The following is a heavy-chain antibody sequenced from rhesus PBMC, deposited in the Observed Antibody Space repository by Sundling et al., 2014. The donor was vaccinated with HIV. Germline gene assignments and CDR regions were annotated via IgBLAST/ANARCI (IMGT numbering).Heavy chain of an antibody. CDR2: IHSSGNKS. CDR1: GFTFSSFG. Sequence: EVQLVETGGGLVQPGGSLKLSCVASGFTFSSFGMSWVRQAPGKGLEWVSAIHSSGNKSYYVDSVKGRFTISRDNSKNTLSLQMNSLRAEDTALYYCAKRTLDSWGQGVVVTVAS. J-gene: IGHJ6*01. V-gene: IGHV3-103*01. CDR3: AKRTLDS.